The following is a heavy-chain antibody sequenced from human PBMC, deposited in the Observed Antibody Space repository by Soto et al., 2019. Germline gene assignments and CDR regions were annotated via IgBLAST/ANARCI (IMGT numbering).Heavy chain of an antibody. Sequence: ASVEVSCKASGYTFTSYYMHWVRQAPGQGLEWMGIINPSGGSTSYAQKFQGRVTMTRDTSTSTVYMELSSLRSEATAVYYCAREQTSPYDIFTDYYHGMDVWGQGTTVTLSS. CDR3: AREQTSPYDIFTDYYHGMDV. CDR1: GYTFTSYY. CDR2: INPSGGST. D-gene: IGHD3-9*01. J-gene: IGHJ6*02. V-gene: IGHV1-46*01.